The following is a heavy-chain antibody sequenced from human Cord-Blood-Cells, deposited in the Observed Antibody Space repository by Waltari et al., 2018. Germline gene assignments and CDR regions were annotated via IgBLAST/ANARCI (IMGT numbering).Heavy chain of an antibody. D-gene: IGHD2-2*01. J-gene: IGHJ4*02. CDR1: GGTFSTSA. CDR2: IIPIFGTA. V-gene: IGHV1-69*01. CDR3: ARVLYRTSCYDY. Sequence: QVQLVQSGAEVKKPGSSVKVSCKAAGGTFSTSAISWVRQAPGQGLEWMGGIIPIFGTANYAQKFQGRVTITADESTSTAYMELSSLRSEDTAVYYCARVLYRTSCYDYWGQGTLVTVSS.